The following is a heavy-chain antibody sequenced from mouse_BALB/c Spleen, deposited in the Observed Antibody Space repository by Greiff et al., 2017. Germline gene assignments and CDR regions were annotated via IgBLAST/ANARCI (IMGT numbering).Heavy chain of an antibody. CDR1: GFTFSSYG. J-gene: IGHJ4*01. CDR2: ISSGGSYT. Sequence: EVQGVESGGGLVQPGGSLKLSCAASGFTFSSYGMSWVRQTPDKRLEWVATISSGGSYTYYPDSVKGRFTISRDNAKNTLYLQMSSLKSEDTAMYYCARPLDGYYAMDYWGQGTSVTVSS. V-gene: IGHV5-6*01. D-gene: IGHD2-3*01. CDR3: ARPLDGYYAMDY.